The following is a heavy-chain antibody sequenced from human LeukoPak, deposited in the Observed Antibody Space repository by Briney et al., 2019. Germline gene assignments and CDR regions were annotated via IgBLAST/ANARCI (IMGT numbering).Heavy chain of an antibody. D-gene: IGHD6-19*01. V-gene: IGHV4-59*12. J-gene: IGHJ3*02. CDR3: ARDLPRHSSGWYSGNDAFDI. Sequence: PSETLSLTCTVSGGSISSYYWSWIRQPPGKGLEWIGYIYYSGSTNYNPSLKSRVTISVDTSKNQFSLKLSSVTAADTAVYYCARDLPRHSSGWYSGNDAFDIWGQGTMVTVSS. CDR1: GGSISSYY. CDR2: IYYSGST.